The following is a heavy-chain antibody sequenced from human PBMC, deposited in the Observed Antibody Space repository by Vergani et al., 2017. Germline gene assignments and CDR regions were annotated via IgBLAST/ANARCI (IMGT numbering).Heavy chain of an antibody. V-gene: IGHV4-34*11. Sequence: QVQLQQWGAGLLKPSETLSLTCAVYGGSFSGYYWSWIRQPPGKGLEWIGYIYYSGSTNYNPSLKSRVTISVDTSKNQFSLKLSSVTAADTVVYYCARDNQAVPARYIDYYYYMDVWGKGTTVTVSS. CDR3: ARDNQAVPARYIDYYYYMDV. J-gene: IGHJ6*03. CDR2: IYYSGST. CDR1: GGSFSGYY. D-gene: IGHD2-2*01.